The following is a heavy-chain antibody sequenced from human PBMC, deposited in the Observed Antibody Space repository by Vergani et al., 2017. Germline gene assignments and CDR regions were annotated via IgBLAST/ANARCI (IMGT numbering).Heavy chain of an antibody. D-gene: IGHD2-2*01. Sequence: QVQMQESGPGLVKTSETLSLTCSASCAPISYWCWSWLRQPAGKGLEWIGRLCPSGSTNSKPHLKSRVTTSLDASKNQFSLKLTSVTAADTAVYLCVCRATSPPRCFDCWGQGTLVIVSS. CDR2: LCPSGST. CDR1: CAPISYWC. CDR3: VCRATSPPRCFDC. J-gene: IGHJ4*02. V-gene: IGHV4-4*07.